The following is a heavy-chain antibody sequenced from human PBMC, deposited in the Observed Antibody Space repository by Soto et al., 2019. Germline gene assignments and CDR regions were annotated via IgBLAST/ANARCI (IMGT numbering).Heavy chain of an antibody. Sequence: PSETLSLTCTVSGCSISSYYWRWIRQPPGKGLEWIGYIYYSGSTNYNPSLKRRVTISVDTAKNQVSLKLSSVTAADTAVYYCARAGAAGHDAFDIWGQGTMVT. CDR2: IYYSGST. V-gene: IGHV4-59*01. CDR1: GCSISSYY. J-gene: IGHJ3*02. CDR3: ARAGAAGHDAFDI. D-gene: IGHD6-13*01.